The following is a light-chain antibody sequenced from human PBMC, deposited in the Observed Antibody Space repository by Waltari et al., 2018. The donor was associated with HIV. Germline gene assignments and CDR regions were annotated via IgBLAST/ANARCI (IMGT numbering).Light chain of an antibody. CDR3: LTYVSDSGTWK. V-gene: IGLV2-23*02. J-gene: IGLJ3*02. CDR2: DVS. Sequence: QSPLTQPASVSGNPGQSVTLTCTGTNIDVGNYNLVSWYQQHPGKAPKLLIDDVSKRPSGVSSRFSGSKSGYWASLTISGLLTEDESYYYCLTYVSDSGTWKFGGGTYLTV. CDR1: NIDVGNYNL.